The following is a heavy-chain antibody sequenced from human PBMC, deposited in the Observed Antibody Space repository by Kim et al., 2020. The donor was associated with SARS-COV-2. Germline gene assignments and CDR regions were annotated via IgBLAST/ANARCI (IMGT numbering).Heavy chain of an antibody. CDR3: ARGGGYCSGGSCYSAYYYGMDV. J-gene: IGHJ6*02. CDR1: GYTFTSYA. CDR2: INAGNGNT. Sequence: ASVKVSCKASGYTFTSYAMHWVRQAPGQRLEWMGWINAGNGNTKYSQKFQCRVTITRDTSASTAYMELSSLRSEDTAVYYCARGGGYCSGGSCYSAYYYGMDVWGQGTTVTVSS. D-gene: IGHD2-15*01. V-gene: IGHV1-3*01.